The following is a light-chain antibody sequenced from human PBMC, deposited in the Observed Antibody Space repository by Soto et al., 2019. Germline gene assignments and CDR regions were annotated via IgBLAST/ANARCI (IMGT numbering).Light chain of an antibody. CDR1: QGINNF. CDR2: AAS. CDR3: QKYNSPPRT. V-gene: IGKV1-27*01. Sequence: DIQMTQSPSSLSASIGDIVTITCRASQGINNFLAWYQQKPGEAPKLLLYAASILRSGVPSRFSGSGSGTDFTLTISSLQPEEVATYYCQKYNSPPRTFGQGTRV. J-gene: IGKJ1*01.